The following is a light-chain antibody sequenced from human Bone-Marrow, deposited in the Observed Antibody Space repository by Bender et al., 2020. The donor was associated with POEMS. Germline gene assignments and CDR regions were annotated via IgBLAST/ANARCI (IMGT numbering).Light chain of an antibody. Sequence: QSVLTQPPSVSGAPGQRVTISCTGSSSNIGAGYDVHWYQQFPGTAPKLLIYSSHRRPSEVPDRFSGSRSGTSASLAISGLQSEDEADYYCAVWDDSLNGWVFGGGTKLTVL. CDR1: SSNIGAGYD. J-gene: IGLJ3*02. V-gene: IGLV1-40*01. CDR3: AVWDDSLNGWV. CDR2: SSH.